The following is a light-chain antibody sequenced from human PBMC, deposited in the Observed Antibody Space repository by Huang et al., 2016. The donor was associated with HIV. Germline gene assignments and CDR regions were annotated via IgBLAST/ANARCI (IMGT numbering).Light chain of an antibody. CDR2: GAS. CDR3: QQSAVTPRT. Sequence: DIQITQSPSSLSASVGDRVIITCRASQNINRYLNWYQQQPGKASKLLISGASKLQSGVPSSFSGSGAGTHFTLAISSLSPEDSATYYCQQSAVTPRTFGQGTKLEI. CDR1: QNINRY. V-gene: IGKV1-39*01. J-gene: IGKJ2*01.